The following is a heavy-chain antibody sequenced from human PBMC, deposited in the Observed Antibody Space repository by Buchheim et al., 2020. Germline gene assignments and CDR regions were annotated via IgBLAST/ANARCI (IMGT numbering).Heavy chain of an antibody. CDR2: ISGSGGST. CDR3: AKWDPWYGTFLLEDYDAFDI. CDR1: GFTFSSYA. Sequence: EVQLLESGGGLVQPGGSLRLSCAASGFTFSSYAMSWVRQAPGKGLEWVSAISGSGGSTYYADSVKGRFTISRDNSTNTLYLQMNSLRAEDTAVYYCAKWDPWYGTFLLEDYDAFDIWGQGT. J-gene: IGHJ3*02. V-gene: IGHV3-23*01. D-gene: IGHD1-1*01.